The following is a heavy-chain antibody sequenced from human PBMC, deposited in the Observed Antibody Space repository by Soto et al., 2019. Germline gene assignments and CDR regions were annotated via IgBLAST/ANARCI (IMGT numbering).Heavy chain of an antibody. D-gene: IGHD2-2*01. CDR1: GFTFSSYG. Sequence: GGSLRLSCAASGFTFSSYGMHWVRQAPGKGLEWVAVISYDGSNKYYADSVKGRFTISRDNSKNTLYLQMNSLRAEDTAVYYCAKDRGRYCSSTSCYFLYWGQGTLVTVS. J-gene: IGHJ4*02. CDR2: ISYDGSNK. CDR3: AKDRGRYCSSTSCYFLY. V-gene: IGHV3-30*18.